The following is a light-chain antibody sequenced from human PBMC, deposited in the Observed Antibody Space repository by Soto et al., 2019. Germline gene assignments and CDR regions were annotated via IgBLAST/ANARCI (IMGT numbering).Light chain of an antibody. Sequence: DIQLTQSPSFLSASVGDRVTITCRASQGISSYLAWYRQRPGKAPNLLIYAASTLQNGVPSRFSGSGSGTEFALTISSLQPEDFATYYCQQLNSPITFGQGTRLEIK. CDR3: QQLNSPIT. J-gene: IGKJ5*01. CDR2: AAS. CDR1: QGISSY. V-gene: IGKV1-9*01.